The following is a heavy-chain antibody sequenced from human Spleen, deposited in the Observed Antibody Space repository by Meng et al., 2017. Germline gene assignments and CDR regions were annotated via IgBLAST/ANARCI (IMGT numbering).Heavy chain of an antibody. CDR3: TREDPTSRHNAY. CDR2: IRSTGYGGTP. V-gene: IGHV3-49*04. CDR1: GFTFGDYA. J-gene: IGHJ4*02. D-gene: IGHD5-24*01. Sequence: GESLKISCTGSGFTFGDYAMNWVRQAPGKGLEWVGFIRSTGYGGTPEYAASVKGRFAISRDDSKSIAYLQMNSLKTEDTAVYYCTREDPTSRHNAYWGQGTLVTVS.